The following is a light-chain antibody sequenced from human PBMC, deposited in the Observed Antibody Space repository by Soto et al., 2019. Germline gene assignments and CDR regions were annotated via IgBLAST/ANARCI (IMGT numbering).Light chain of an antibody. Sequence: DVVMTQSPLSLPVTLGQPASISCRSSQSPLYSDGNTYLSWLHQRPGQSPRRLIYKVSYRDSGVPDRCSGSGSGTDFTLQINRVEAEDLGVYYCMQGTYWPYIFGQGTKLEIK. J-gene: IGKJ2*01. V-gene: IGKV2-30*01. CDR1: QSPLYSDGNTY. CDR2: KVS. CDR3: MQGTYWPYI.